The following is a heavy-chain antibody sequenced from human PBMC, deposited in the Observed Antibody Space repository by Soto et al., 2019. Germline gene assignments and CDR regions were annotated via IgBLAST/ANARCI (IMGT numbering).Heavy chain of an antibody. CDR2: LSGGGGST. D-gene: IGHD4-17*01. CDR1: GFTFGAFA. Sequence: PGGSLRLSCAASGFTFGAFAMAWVRQRPGNGLEWVSSLSGGGGSTYYNNSVRGRFTISRDNSNSTLFLQMNNLRAEDTAVYFCAKTHRATTVVPRYWYFDLWGRGTLVTVSS. CDR3: AKTHRATTVVPRYWYFDL. J-gene: IGHJ2*01. V-gene: IGHV3-23*01.